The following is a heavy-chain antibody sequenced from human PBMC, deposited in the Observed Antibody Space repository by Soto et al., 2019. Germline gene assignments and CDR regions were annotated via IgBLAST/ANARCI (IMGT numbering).Heavy chain of an antibody. CDR1: GGSFSSHA. Sequence: QVQLVQSGAEVKKPGSSVKVSCKASGGSFSSHAITWVRQAPGQGLEWMGRIIPILGITNYAQKFQDRVTITADKSTSTAYMDLSSLRSEDTAMYYWSVGEDDDDRYPRDDAFDVWGQGTKVTVSS. CDR2: IIPILGIT. J-gene: IGHJ3*01. D-gene: IGHD3-10*01. V-gene: IGHV1-69*02. CDR3: SVGEDDDDRYPRDDAFDV.